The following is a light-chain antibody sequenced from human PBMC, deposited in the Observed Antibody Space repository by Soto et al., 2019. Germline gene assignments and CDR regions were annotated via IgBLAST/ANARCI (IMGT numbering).Light chain of an antibody. CDR2: DTS. Sequence: DIQMTQSPSSLSASVGDRVTITCRASQDVSNYLAWYQQRPGKVPRLLIYDTSTRAPGISARFSGSGSGTEFTLTISSLQSEDFAVYYCQEYIQWPPGMFGPGTTVDIK. CDR3: QEYIQWPPGM. J-gene: IGKJ1*01. CDR1: QDVSNY. V-gene: IGKV1-27*01.